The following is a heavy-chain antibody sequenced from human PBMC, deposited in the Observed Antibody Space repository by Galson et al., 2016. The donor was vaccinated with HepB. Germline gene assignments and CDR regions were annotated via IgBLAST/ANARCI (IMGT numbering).Heavy chain of an antibody. J-gene: IGHJ3*01. CDR3: ARPDWTAFDL. CDR2: ISHSGST. Sequence: SETLSLTCAVYGGSLSDYYWSWLRQPPGRGLEWVGEISHSGSTSYNPSLKSRVSVSVDWSKKQFSLKVRSVTAADTAIYYCARPDWTAFDLWGPGTLVTVSS. D-gene: IGHD1-1*01. CDR1: GGSLSDYY. V-gene: IGHV4-34*01.